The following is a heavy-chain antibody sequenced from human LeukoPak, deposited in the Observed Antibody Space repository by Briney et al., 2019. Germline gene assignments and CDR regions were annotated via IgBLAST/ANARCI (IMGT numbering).Heavy chain of an antibody. CDR2: IYYSGST. D-gene: IGHD3-10*01. Sequence: SETLSLTCTVSGGSISSSSYYWGWIRQPPGKGLEWIGSIYYSGSTYYNPSLKSRVTISVDTSKNQFSLKLSSVTAADTAVYYCASCITMVRGVIREGWFDPWGQGTLVTVSS. V-gene: IGHV4-39*01. CDR3: ASCITMVRGVIREGWFDP. J-gene: IGHJ5*02. CDR1: GGSISSSSYY.